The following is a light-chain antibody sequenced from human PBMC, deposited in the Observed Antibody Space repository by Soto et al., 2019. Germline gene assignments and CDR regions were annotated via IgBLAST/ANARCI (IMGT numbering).Light chain of an antibody. CDR3: CSYAGSSTWV. CDR2: EGS. CDR1: SSDVGNYNL. J-gene: IGLJ3*02. V-gene: IGLV2-23*01. Sequence: QSVLTQPASVSGSPGQSTTISCTGTSSDVGNYNLVSWYQFHPGKAPKLMIYEGSKRPSGVSNRFSGSKSGNTASLTISGLQAEDEAEYYCCSYAGSSTWVFGGGAKLTVL.